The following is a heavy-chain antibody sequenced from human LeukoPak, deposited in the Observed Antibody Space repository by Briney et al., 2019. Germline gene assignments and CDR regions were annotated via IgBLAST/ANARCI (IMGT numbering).Heavy chain of an antibody. CDR3: ARLFGDPHFDY. D-gene: IGHD4-17*01. CDR1: AGSFSTYY. J-gene: IGHJ4*02. CDR2: IYYSGTT. Sequence: SETQSLICTISAGSFSTYYWSWIRQPPGGGREWLGYIYYSGTTNYNPSLKSRVTISVDTSKNQFSLKLNSVTAADTAVYYCARLFGDPHFDYWGQGILVSVSS. V-gene: IGHV4-59*08.